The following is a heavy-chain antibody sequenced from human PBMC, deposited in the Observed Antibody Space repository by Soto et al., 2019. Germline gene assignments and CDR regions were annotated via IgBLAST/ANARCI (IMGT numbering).Heavy chain of an antibody. J-gene: IGHJ3*02. D-gene: IGHD4-17*01. V-gene: IGHV3-33*01. CDR3: AREGQGYSDYGYYAFDI. CDR2: VWYDGSHA. Sequence: QVQLVESGGGVVQPGRSLRLACAASGFTFTNYAFTCVRQTPGKGLEWVAVVWYDGSHAFYADSVKGRFTISRDDSNNTLYLEMNSLRIEDTAVYWCAREGQGYSDYGYYAFDIWGQGAMVTVSS. CDR1: GFTFTNYA.